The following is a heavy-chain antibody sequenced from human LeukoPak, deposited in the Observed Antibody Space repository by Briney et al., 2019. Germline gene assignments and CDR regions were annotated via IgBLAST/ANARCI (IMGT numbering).Heavy chain of an antibody. V-gene: IGHV1-69*05. CDR3: APDCSSTSCYGY. J-gene: IGHJ4*02. Sequence: SVKVAWKASGGTFSSYAISWVRQAPGQGLEWMGGIIPIFGTANYAQKFQGRVTITTDESTSTAYMELSSLRSEDTAVYYCAPDCSSTSCYGYWGQGTLVTVSS. CDR2: IIPIFGTA. CDR1: GGTFSSYA. D-gene: IGHD2-2*01.